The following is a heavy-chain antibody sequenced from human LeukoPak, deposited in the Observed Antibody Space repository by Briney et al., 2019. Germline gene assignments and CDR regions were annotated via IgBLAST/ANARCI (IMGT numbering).Heavy chain of an antibody. Sequence: GGSLRLSCAASGFTVSSNYMSWVRQAPGKGLEWVSGISGSGGSTNYADSVKGRFTISRDNSKNTLYLQMNSLRAEDTAVYYCAKESGLITLVQGYYFDYWGQGTLVTVSS. D-gene: IGHD3-10*01. CDR3: AKESGLITLVQGYYFDY. CDR1: GFTVSSNY. V-gene: IGHV3-23*01. J-gene: IGHJ4*02. CDR2: ISGSGGST.